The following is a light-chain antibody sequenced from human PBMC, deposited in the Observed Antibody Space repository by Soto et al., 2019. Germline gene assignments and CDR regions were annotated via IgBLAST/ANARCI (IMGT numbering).Light chain of an antibody. CDR3: QVWEATGDQVV. V-gene: IGLV3-21*01. CDR2: YDS. J-gene: IGLJ2*01. CDR1: NVGSRS. Sequence: SYELIQPPSVSVAPGETARISCGGTNVGSRSVHWYQQKPGQAPFLVIYYDSDRPSGIPERFSGSNSGNTATLIISRVEAGDEADYYCQVWEATGDQVVFGGGTKLTVL.